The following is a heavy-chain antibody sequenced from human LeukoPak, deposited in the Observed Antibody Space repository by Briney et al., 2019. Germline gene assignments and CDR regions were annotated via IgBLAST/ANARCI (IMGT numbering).Heavy chain of an antibody. CDR2: KKQDGSEK. Sequence: GGSLRLSCAASGFTFSNYWMNWVRQAPGKGLECMANKKQDGSEKYYVDSVKGRFTISRDNAKNSLYLQMNSLRAEDTAVYYCARDRYSSGWYGYWGQGTLVTVSS. V-gene: IGHV3-7*05. D-gene: IGHD6-19*01. CDR3: ARDRYSSGWYGY. J-gene: IGHJ4*02. CDR1: GFTFSNYW.